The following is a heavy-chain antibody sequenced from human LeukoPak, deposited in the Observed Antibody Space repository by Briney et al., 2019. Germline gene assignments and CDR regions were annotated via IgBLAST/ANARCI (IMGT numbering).Heavy chain of an antibody. CDR1: GGSISSSSYY. Sequence: PSETLSLTCTVSGGSISSSSYYWGWIRQPPGKGLEWIGSIYYSGSTYYNPSLKSRVTISVDTSKNQFSLKLSSVTAADTAVYYCARPNRWLRGAGEFDYWGQGTLVTVSS. J-gene: IGHJ4*02. V-gene: IGHV4-39*07. CDR2: IYYSGST. CDR3: ARPNRWLRGAGEFDY. D-gene: IGHD5-12*01.